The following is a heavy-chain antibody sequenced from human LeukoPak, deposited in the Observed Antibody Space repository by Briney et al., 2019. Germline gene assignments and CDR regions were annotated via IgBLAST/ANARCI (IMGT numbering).Heavy chain of an antibody. D-gene: IGHD1-1*01. CDR3: IRVSQLYHFDS. Sequence: PGESLRLSCAASGFTFDTYWMSWVRQAPGKGLEWVGRIRMKTNGSTTEFAASVKGRFTISRDDSKNSLYLQMNSLKTEDTAVYYCIRVSQLYHFDSWGQGTLVTVSS. V-gene: IGHV3-72*01. CDR2: IRMKTNGSTT. CDR1: GFTFDTYW. J-gene: IGHJ4*02.